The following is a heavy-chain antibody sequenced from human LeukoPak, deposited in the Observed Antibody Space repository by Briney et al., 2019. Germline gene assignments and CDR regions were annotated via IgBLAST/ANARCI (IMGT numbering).Heavy chain of an antibody. J-gene: IGHJ4*02. CDR3: VTDWPVW. V-gene: IGHV3-48*01. Sequence: GGSLRLSCAVSGFSLSAFGMHWARQAPGKGLEWVSYISDRSTNIYYADSVKARFTISRDNAKNSLFLQMNSLRAEDTAVYFCVTDWPVWWGQGTQVTVSS. D-gene: IGHD3-16*01. CDR1: GFSLSAFG. CDR2: ISDRSTNI.